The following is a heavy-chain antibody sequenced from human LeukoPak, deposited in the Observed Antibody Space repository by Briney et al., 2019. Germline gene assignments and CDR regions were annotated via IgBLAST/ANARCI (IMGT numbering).Heavy chain of an antibody. D-gene: IGHD3-22*01. V-gene: IGHV1-46*01. CDR1: GSTFTSHY. CDR2: INPSDGTT. J-gene: IGHJ4*02. Sequence: ASVKVSCKASGSTFTSHYTHWVRQAPGEGPQWMGIINPSDGTTSYAPKFQGRVTMTRDTSTSTVYMELRSLRSEDTAMYYCARSRSGYLVYWGPGTLLTVSS. CDR3: ARSRSGYLVY.